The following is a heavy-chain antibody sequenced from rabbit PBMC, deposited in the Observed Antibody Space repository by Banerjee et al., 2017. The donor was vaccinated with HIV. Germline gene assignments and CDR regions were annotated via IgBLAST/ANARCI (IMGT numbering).Heavy chain of an antibody. CDR2: IYAGSGCST. J-gene: IGHJ4*01. D-gene: IGHD8-1*01. CDR1: GFSFSSNFY. V-gene: IGHV1S40*01. Sequence: QSLEESGGDLVKPGASLTLTCTVSGFSFSSNFYMCWVRQAPGKGLEWTACIYAGSGCSTYYASWAKGRLTISKTSSTTVTLQMTSLTAADTATYFCARDAGTTYYSGYFNLWGPGTLVTVS. CDR3: ARDAGTTYYSGYFNL.